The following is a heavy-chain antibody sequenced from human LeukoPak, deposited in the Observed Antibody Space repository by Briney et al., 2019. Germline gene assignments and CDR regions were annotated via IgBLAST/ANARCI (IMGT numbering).Heavy chain of an antibody. CDR2: INPNSGGT. Sequence: ASVKVSCKASGYTFTGYYMHWVRQAPGQGLEWMGWINPNSGGTNYAQKFQGRVTMPRDTSISTAYMELSRLRSDDTAVYYCARVGAAAADYLDYWGQGTLVTVSS. D-gene: IGHD6-13*01. V-gene: IGHV1-2*02. J-gene: IGHJ4*02. CDR3: ARVGAAAADYLDY. CDR1: GYTFTGYY.